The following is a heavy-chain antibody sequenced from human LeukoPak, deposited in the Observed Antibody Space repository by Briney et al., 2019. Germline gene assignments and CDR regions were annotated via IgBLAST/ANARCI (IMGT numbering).Heavy chain of an antibody. Sequence: PSETLSLTCTVSGYSISSGYYWGWIRQPPGKGLEWIGSIYYSGSNNYNPSLKSRVTISVDTSKNQFSLNLNSMTAADTAVYYCAGHVVPGWFDPWGQGTLVTVSS. CDR1: GYSISSGYY. V-gene: IGHV4-38-2*02. J-gene: IGHJ5*02. D-gene: IGHD3-10*01. CDR3: AGHVVPGWFDP. CDR2: IYYSGSN.